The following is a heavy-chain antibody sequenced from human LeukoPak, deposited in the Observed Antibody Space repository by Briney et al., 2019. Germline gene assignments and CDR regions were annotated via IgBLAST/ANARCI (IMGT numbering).Heavy chain of an antibody. CDR2: ISGSSGTI. V-gene: IGHV3-48*01. D-gene: IGHD3-16*01. Sequence: GGSLRLSCAASGFTFSTYSMNWVRQAPGKGLDWVSYISGSSGTIYYADSVKGRFTISRDNAKSSLYLQMNSLRAEDTAVHYCARRSEFGVLYYMDVWGKGTTVTVSS. CDR1: GFTFSTYS. J-gene: IGHJ6*03. CDR3: ARRSEFGVLYYMDV.